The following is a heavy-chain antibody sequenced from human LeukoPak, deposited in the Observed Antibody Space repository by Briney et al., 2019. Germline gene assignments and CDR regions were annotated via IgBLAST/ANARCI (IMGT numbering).Heavy chain of an antibody. V-gene: IGHV3-23*01. Sequence: PGGSLRLSCAASGFTFSSYAMSWVRQAPGKGLEWVSAISGSGGSTYYADSVKGRFTISRDNSKNTLYLQMNSLRAEDTAVYYCAKDKSGYCSSTSCYPIGYWGQGTLVTVSS. CDR1: GFTFSSYA. CDR2: ISGSGGST. D-gene: IGHD2-2*01. J-gene: IGHJ4*02. CDR3: AKDKSGYCSSTSCYPIGY.